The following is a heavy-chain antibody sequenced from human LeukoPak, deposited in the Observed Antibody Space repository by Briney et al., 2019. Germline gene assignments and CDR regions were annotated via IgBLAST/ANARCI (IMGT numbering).Heavy chain of an antibody. Sequence: ASVKVSCKASGYTFSDNYIHWVRQAPGQGLEWVGWINPNSGGTNYAEHFQGRVTMTRDTSTSTVYMELSRLRSDDTAVYYCARDVQLERQGRSDAFDIWGQGTMVTVSS. D-gene: IGHD1-1*01. J-gene: IGHJ3*02. CDR1: GYTFSDNY. CDR2: INPNSGGT. V-gene: IGHV1-2*02. CDR3: ARDVQLERQGRSDAFDI.